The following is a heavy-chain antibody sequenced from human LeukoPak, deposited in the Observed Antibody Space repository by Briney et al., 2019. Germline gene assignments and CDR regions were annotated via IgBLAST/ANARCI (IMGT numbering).Heavy chain of an antibody. J-gene: IGHJ6*02. CDR1: GYSFVDYW. Sequence: GESLKISCKGSGYSFVDYWIGWVRQMPGKGPELMGLIFPHDSDTKYSPSFQGQVTISVDKSISTAYVQWSSLKASDTAMCYCARYGLRGCTSTNCYTSYYYYGMDVWGQGTTVIVSS. V-gene: IGHV5-51*01. CDR2: IFPHDSDT. CDR3: ARYGLRGCTSTNCYTSYYYYGMDV. D-gene: IGHD2-2*02.